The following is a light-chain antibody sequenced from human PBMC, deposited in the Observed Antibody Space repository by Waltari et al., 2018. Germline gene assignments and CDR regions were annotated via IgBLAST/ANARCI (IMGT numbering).Light chain of an antibody. J-gene: IGLJ3*02. CDR1: SPHLGSHT. CDR2: SHN. Sequence: QSVLTQPPSASGTPGQRVTIPCSGSSPHLGSHTINWYQQLPGTAPKLLIYSHNQRPSGVPDRFSGSKSGTSASLTISGLQSQDEGDYYCAAWDDNLAWVFGGGTRLTVL. V-gene: IGLV1-44*01. CDR3: AAWDDNLAWV.